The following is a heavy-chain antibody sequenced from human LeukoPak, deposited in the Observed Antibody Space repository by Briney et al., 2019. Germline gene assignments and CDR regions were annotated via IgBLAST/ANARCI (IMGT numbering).Heavy chain of an antibody. CDR1: GFTFSSYS. CDR3: ARKLGLGAFDI. Sequence: GGSLRLSCAASGFTFSSYSMNWVRQAPGKGLEWVSSISSSSSYIYYADSVKGRFTISRDNAKNSLYLQMNSLRAEDTAVYYCARKLGLGAFDIWGQGTMVTVSS. V-gene: IGHV3-21*01. D-gene: IGHD3-16*01. CDR2: ISSSSSYI. J-gene: IGHJ3*02.